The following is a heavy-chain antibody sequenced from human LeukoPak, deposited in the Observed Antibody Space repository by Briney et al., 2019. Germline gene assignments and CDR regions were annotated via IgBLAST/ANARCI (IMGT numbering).Heavy chain of an antibody. Sequence: SETLSLTCAVYGGSFSGYYWSWIRQPPGKGLEWIGEINHSGSTNYNPSLKSRVTISVDTSKNQFSLKLSSVTAADTAVYYCARGRLLLWFGESQDAFDIWGQGTMVTVSS. V-gene: IGHV4-34*01. J-gene: IGHJ3*02. CDR3: ARGRLLLWFGESQDAFDI. CDR1: GGSFSGYY. CDR2: INHSGST. D-gene: IGHD3-10*01.